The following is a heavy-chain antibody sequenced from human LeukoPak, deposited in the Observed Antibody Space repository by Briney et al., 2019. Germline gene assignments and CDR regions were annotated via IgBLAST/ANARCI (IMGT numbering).Heavy chain of an antibody. CDR3: VRVALYFYDSESYYFFEH. CDR1: GFTFSSYS. CDR2: ISSSSSTI. D-gene: IGHD3-10*01. V-gene: IGHV3-48*04. Sequence: QTGGSLRLSCAASGFTFSSYSMNWVRQAPGKGLEWVSYISSSSSTIYYADSVKGRFTISRDNAKNSLYLQMNTLRVEDTAIYYCVRVALYFYDSESYYFFEHWGQGTPVTASS. J-gene: IGHJ4*02.